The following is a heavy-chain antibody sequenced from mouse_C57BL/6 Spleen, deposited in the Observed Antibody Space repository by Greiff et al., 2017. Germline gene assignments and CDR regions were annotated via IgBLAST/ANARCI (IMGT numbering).Heavy chain of an antibody. V-gene: IGHV1-18*01. J-gene: IGHJ3*02. D-gene: IGHD2-3*01. Sequence: VQLKQSGPELVKPGASVKIPCKASGYTFTDYNMAWVKQSHGKGLEWIGDINPNNGGTIYNQKFKGKATLTVDKSSSTAYLELSSLTSEDTAVYYCARLDGSRPFGYWGQGTLVTVSA. CDR2: INPNNGGT. CDR3: ARLDGSRPFGY. CDR1: GYTFTDYN.